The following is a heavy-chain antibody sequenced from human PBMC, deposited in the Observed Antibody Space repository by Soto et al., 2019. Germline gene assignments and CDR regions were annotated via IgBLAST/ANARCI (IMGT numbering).Heavy chain of an antibody. J-gene: IGHJ5*02. D-gene: IGHD3-10*01. CDR2: IRGSAGNT. V-gene: IGHV3-23*01. Sequence: PGGSLRLSCAASGLTFSDYGMSWVRQAPGKGLEWVSTIRGSAGNTYYVDSVKGRFTISRDDSTNTVYLQMNSLRAEDTAVYYCAKPLWFGESVFDPWGQGTPVTVS. CDR3: AKPLWFGESVFDP. CDR1: GLTFSDYG.